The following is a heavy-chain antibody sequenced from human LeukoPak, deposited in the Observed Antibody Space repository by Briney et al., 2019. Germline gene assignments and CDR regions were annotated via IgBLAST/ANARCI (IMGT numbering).Heavy chain of an antibody. D-gene: IGHD3-22*01. CDR3: ASRDYYDSSGYYYGYFQH. CDR2: IYHSGST. CDR1: GYSISSGYY. Sequence: SETLSLTCTVSGYSISSGYYWGWIRQPPGEGLGWIGSIYHSGSTYYNPSLKSRVTISVDTSKNQFSLKLSSVTAADTAVYYCASRDYYDSSGYYYGYFQHWGQGTLVTVSS. V-gene: IGHV4-38-2*02. J-gene: IGHJ1*01.